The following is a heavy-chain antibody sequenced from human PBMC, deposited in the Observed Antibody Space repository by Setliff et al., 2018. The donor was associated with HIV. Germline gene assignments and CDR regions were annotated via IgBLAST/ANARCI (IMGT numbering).Heavy chain of an antibody. CDR1: GGSFSSYY. D-gene: IGHD3-10*01. CDR3: ARGVRGVVMNSVYYYYYMDV. V-gene: IGHV4-4*08. CDR2: LTSGST. J-gene: IGHJ6*03. Sequence: PSETLSLTCIVSGGSFSSYYWSWIRQPPGKGQEWIGYLTSGSTNYNPSLKSRVTISVDTSKNQFSLKLTSVTAADTAVYYCARGVRGVVMNSVYYYYYMDVWGKGTTVTVSS.